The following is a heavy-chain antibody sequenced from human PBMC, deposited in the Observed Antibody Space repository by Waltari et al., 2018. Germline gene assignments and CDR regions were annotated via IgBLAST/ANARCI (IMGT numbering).Heavy chain of an antibody. Sequence: EVQLVESEGGLVQPGGSLRLSCAASGFTFSSYSMNWVRQAPGKGLEWVSYISSSSSTIYYADSVKGRFTISRDNAKNSLYLQMDSLRAEDTAVYFCASGIPHFDYWGQGTLVTVSS. CDR3: ASGIPHFDY. CDR2: ISSSSSTI. J-gene: IGHJ4*02. D-gene: IGHD1-1*01. CDR1: GFTFSSYS. V-gene: IGHV3-48*04.